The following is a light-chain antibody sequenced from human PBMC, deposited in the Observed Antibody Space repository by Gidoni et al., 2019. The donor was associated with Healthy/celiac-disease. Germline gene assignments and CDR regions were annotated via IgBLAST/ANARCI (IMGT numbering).Light chain of an antibody. Sequence: FMLPQPHSASESPGKTVTISCTRSSGSIASNYVQWYQQCPGSAPTTVIYEDNQRPSGVPDRFSGSIDSSSNSASLTISGLKTEDEADYYCQSYDSSNPVVFGGGTKLTVL. CDR1: SGSIASNY. CDR3: QSYDSSNPVV. CDR2: EDN. V-gene: IGLV6-57*04. J-gene: IGLJ2*01.